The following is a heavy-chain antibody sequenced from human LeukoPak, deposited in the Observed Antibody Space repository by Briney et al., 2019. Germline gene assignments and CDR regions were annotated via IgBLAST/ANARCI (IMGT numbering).Heavy chain of an antibody. Sequence: GRSLRLSCAASGFTFSSYAMHWVRQAPGKGLEWVAVISYDGSNKYYADSVKGRFTISRDNSKNTLHLQIDSLRAEDTATYYCTRDNANRAYDYWGQGTLVTVSS. D-gene: IGHD1-14*01. CDR3: TRDNANRAYDY. CDR1: GFTFSSYA. CDR2: ISYDGSNK. J-gene: IGHJ4*02. V-gene: IGHV3-30*04.